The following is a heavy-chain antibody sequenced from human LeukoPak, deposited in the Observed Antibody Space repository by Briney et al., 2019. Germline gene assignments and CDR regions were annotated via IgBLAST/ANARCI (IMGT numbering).Heavy chain of an antibody. D-gene: IGHD5-12*01. J-gene: IGHJ4*02. Sequence: GGSLRLSCAASGFSFSSYAMSWVRQAPGKGLEWISVTSGSGGSTYYADSVKGRFTISRDNSKNTLSLRMNSLRAEDTAIYYCAKNPDIVATYNYFDYWGQGTLVTVSS. V-gene: IGHV3-23*01. CDR1: GFSFSSYA. CDR3: AKNPDIVATYNYFDY. CDR2: TSGSGGST.